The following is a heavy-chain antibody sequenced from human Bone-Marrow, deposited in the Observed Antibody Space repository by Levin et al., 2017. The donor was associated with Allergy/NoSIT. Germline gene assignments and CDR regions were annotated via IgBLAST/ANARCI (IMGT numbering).Heavy chain of an antibody. CDR3: AKVDSSSWNPPEYYFDC. D-gene: IGHD6-13*01. V-gene: IGHV4-59*11. J-gene: IGHJ4*02. CDR2: IYYGGRT. CDR1: GDSLTSHY. Sequence: KPSETLSLTCTVSGDSLTSHYWSWIRQSPGKGLEWIGFIYYGGRTNYNPSLKSRVRISVDTSTNQFSLRLATVTAADTAVYYCAKVDSSSWNPPEYYFDCWGQGALVAVSS.